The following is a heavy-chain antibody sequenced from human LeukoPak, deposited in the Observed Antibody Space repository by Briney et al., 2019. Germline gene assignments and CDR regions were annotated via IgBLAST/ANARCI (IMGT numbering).Heavy chain of an antibody. D-gene: IGHD6-19*01. Sequence: ASVKVSCKASGYTFTGYYMHWVRQAPGQGLEWMGWINPNSGGTHYAQKFQGRVTMTRDTSISTAYMELSSLRSDDTALYYCASGSSLDGSSGWPTHYYWGQGALVTVSS. V-gene: IGHV1-2*02. CDR3: ASGSSLDGSSGWPTHYY. CDR1: GYTFTGYY. CDR2: INPNSGGT. J-gene: IGHJ4*02.